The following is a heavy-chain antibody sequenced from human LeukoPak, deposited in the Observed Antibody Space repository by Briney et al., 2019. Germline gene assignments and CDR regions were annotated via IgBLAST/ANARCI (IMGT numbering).Heavy chain of an antibody. J-gene: IGHJ5*02. CDR1: GGSISSSSYY. D-gene: IGHD2/OR15-2a*01. CDR3: ARTLSAVGNNWFDP. V-gene: IGHV4-39*01. Sequence: SETLSLTCTVSGGSISSSSYYWGWIRQPPGKGLEWIGSIYYSGSTYYNPSLKSRVTISVDTSKNQFSLKLSSVTAADTAMYYCARTLSAVGNNWFDPWGQGILVTVSS. CDR2: IYYSGST.